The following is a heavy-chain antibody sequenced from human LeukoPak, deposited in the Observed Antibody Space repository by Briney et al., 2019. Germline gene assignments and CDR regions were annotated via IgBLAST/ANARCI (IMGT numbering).Heavy chain of an antibody. CDR2: INPNSGDT. CDR3: ARDRGPEWWGSFDY. V-gene: IGHV1-2*02. D-gene: IGHD3-16*01. Sequence: GASVKVSCKASGYTFTGFYLHWVRQAPGQGLEWMGWINPNSGDTNYAQKFQGRVTMTRDTSISTAYMELSSLRSDDTAVYYCARDRGPEWWGSFDYWGQGSLVTVSS. J-gene: IGHJ4*02. CDR1: GYTFTGFY.